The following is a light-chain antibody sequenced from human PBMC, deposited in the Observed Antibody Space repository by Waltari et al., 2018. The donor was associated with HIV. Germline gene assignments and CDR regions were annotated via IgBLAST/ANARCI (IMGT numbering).Light chain of an antibody. CDR2: EVS. CDR3: CSYVGVANSFVL. CDR1: SRNL. Sequence: QSALTQPASVSGSPGQSITISCTGTSRNLVPRYQHHPGKAPKLIIYEVSKRPSGVSDRFSASKSGNTASLTISGLQAEDEADYHCCSYVGVANSFVLFGGGTKLTVL. J-gene: IGLJ2*01. V-gene: IGLV2-23*02.